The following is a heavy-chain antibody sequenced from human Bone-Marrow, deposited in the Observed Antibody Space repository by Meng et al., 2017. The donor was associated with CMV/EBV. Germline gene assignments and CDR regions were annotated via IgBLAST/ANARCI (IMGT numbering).Heavy chain of an antibody. CDR1: GFTFSTYG. CDR2: ISSSSSYI. CDR3: ARVRDYGMDV. V-gene: IGHV3-21*01. Sequence: GGSLRLSCAASGFTFSTYGMHWVRQAPGKGLEWVSSISSSSSYIYYADSVKGRFTISRDNAKNSLYLQMNSLRAEDTAVYYCARVRDYGMDVWGQGTTVTVSS. J-gene: IGHJ6*02. D-gene: IGHD3-10*01.